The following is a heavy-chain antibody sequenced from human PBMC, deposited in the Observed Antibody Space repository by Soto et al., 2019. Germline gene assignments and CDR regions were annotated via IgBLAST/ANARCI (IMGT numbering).Heavy chain of an antibody. CDR1: GDSVSSNSAA. D-gene: IGHD3-9*01. V-gene: IGHV6-1*01. J-gene: IGHJ6*02. Sequence: SQTLSLTCATSGDSVSSNSAAWNWIRQSPSRGLEWLGRTYYRSKWYDDYAVFVKGRITIIPDTAKNQFSLHLNSVTPEDTAMYFCARISTGHWDVLDYYYYGIDVWGQGTTVTVSS. CDR2: TYYRSKWYD. CDR3: ARISTGHWDVLDYYYYGIDV.